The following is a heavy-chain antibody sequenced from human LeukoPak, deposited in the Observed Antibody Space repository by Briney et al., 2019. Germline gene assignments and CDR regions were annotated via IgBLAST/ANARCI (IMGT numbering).Heavy chain of an antibody. Sequence: SETLPLTCTVSGGSISSYYWSWIRQPPGKGLEWIGYIYYSGSINYNPSLKSRVTISVDTSKNQFSLKLSSVTAADTAVYYCARALAGDFWTREYYFDYWGQGTLVTVSS. CDR1: GGSISSYY. CDR3: ARALAGDFWTREYYFDY. D-gene: IGHD3-3*01. V-gene: IGHV4-59*01. J-gene: IGHJ4*02. CDR2: IYYSGSI.